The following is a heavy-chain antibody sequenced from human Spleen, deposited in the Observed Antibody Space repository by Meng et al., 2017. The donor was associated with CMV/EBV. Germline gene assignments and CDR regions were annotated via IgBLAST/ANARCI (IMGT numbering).Heavy chain of an antibody. J-gene: IGHJ4*02. CDR2: IRSKAYGGTT. CDR1: GFTFGDHA. V-gene: IGHV3-49*04. CDR3: VRNSGFDY. D-gene: IGHD4-23*01. Sequence: GESLKISCTASGFTFGDHAMSWVRQAPGKGLEWVGFIRSKAYGGTTEYAASVKGRFTISRDDSKSIAYLQMNSLKTEDTAVYYCVRNSGFDYWGQGTLVTVS.